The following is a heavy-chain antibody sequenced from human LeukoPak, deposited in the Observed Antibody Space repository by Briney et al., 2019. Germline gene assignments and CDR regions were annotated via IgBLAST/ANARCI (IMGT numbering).Heavy chain of an antibody. D-gene: IGHD6-19*01. J-gene: IGHJ4*02. CDR2: ISWNSGRS. V-gene: IGHV3-9*03. CDR3: AKDIGYTSGQGMDY. CDR1: GFTFDDYA. Sequence: GRSLRLSCAASGFTFDDYAIHWVRQAPGKGLEWVSGISWNSGRSDYADSVKGRFTISRDNAKNSLFLQMNSLRSEDMALYYCAKDIGYTSGQGMDYWGQGTLVTVSS.